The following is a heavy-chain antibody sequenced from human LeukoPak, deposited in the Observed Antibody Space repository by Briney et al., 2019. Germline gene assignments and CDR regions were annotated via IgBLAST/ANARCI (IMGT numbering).Heavy chain of an antibody. J-gene: IGHJ4*02. CDR3: ARRSGYYSNSDY. V-gene: IGHV1-69*13. CDR1: GGTFSSYA. Sequence: RASVKVSCKASGGTFSSYAISWVRQAPGQGLEWMGGIIPIFGTANYAQKFQGRVTITADESTSTAYMELSSLRSEDTAVYYCARRSGYYSNSDYWGQGTLVTVSS. D-gene: IGHD3-22*01. CDR2: IIPIFGTA.